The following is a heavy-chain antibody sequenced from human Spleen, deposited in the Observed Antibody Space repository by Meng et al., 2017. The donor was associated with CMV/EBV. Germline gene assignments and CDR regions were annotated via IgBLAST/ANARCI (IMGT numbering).Heavy chain of an antibody. CDR3: ARWVDYYGMDV. CDR2: ISRSGGAI. D-gene: IGHD2-15*01. J-gene: IGHJ6*02. Sequence: SLRLSCAASGFTFDDYGMHWVRQAPGKGLEWVSGISRSGGAIGYADSVKGRFTISRDNAKNSLYLEMHRLRAEDTALYYCARWVDYYGMDVWGQGTTVTVSS. V-gene: IGHV3-9*01. CDR1: GFTFDDYG.